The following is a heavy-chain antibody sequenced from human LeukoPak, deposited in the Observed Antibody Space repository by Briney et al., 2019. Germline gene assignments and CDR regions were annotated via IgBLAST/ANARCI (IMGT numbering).Heavy chain of an antibody. Sequence: GASVKVSCKASGYTFTSYDINWVRQATGQGLEWMGWMNPNSGNTGYAQKFQGRVTMTRNTSISTAYMEPSSLRSEDTAVYYCASLVPYYGSGSYYKTFDYWGQGTLVTVSS. CDR1: GYTFTSYD. CDR2: MNPNSGNT. D-gene: IGHD3-10*01. V-gene: IGHV1-8*01. CDR3: ASLVPYYGSGSYYKTFDY. J-gene: IGHJ4*02.